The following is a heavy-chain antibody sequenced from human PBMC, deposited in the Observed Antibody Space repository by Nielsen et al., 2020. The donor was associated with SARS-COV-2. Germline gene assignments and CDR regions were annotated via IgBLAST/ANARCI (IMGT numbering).Heavy chain of an antibody. CDR1: GYSFTSYW. CDR3: ARTYSSGLGMPVDY. V-gene: IGHV5-10-1*01. J-gene: IGHJ4*02. Sequence: GGSLRLSCKGSGYSFTSYWIGWVRQIPGKGLEWMGRIDPSDSYTNYSPSFQGHVTISADKSISTAYLQWSSLKASDTAMYYCARTYSSGLGMPVDYWGQGTLVTVSS. CDR2: IDPSDSYT. D-gene: IGHD6-19*01.